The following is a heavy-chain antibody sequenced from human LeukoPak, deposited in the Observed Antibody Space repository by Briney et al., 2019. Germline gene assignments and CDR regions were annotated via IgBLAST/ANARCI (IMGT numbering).Heavy chain of an antibody. J-gene: IGHJ4*02. CDR2: VYSGGST. CDR3: ARGYTSGWYYFDY. CDR1: GFTVSTNH. Sequence: PGGSLRLSCAASGFTVSTNHMSWVRQAPGKGLEWVSVVYSGGSTDYADSVKGRFTISRDNSKSTLYLQINSLRAEDTAVYYCARGYTSGWYYFDYWGQGTLVTVSS. D-gene: IGHD6-19*01. V-gene: IGHV3-66*01.